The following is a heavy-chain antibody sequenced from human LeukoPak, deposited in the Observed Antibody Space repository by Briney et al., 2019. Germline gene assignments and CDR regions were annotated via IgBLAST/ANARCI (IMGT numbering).Heavy chain of an antibody. J-gene: IGHJ4*02. D-gene: IGHD6-13*01. V-gene: IGHV3-23*01. CDR2: ISGSGGST. Sequence: PGGSLRLSCVASGFTVSSNYMSWVRQAPGKGLEWVSAISGSGGSTYYADSVKGRFTISRDNSKNTLYLQMNSLRAEDTAVYYCAKDPGSYSSSWYYWGQGTLVTVSS. CDR1: GFTVSSNY. CDR3: AKDPGSYSSSWYY.